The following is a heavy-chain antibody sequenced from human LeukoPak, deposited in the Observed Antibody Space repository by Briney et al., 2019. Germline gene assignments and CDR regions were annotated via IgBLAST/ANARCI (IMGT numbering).Heavy chain of an antibody. J-gene: IGHJ3*02. D-gene: IGHD3-22*01. V-gene: IGHV4-38-2*02. Sequence: SETLSLTCTVSGYSVSSNYYWGWLRQPPGKGLEWIGTIYFGCSNYNPSLKSRVAIFLETSKNQFSLKMTSVTAGDTAMLYCGRVEGHLCYDKSGPRGAFDIWGEGTMVIVSS. CDR2: IYFGCS. CDR3: GRVEGHLCYDKSGPRGAFDI. CDR1: GYSVSSNYY.